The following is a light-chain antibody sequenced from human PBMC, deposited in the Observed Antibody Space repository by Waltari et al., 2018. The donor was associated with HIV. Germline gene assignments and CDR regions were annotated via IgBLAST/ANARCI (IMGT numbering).Light chain of an antibody. Sequence: QSALTQPPSASGSLGQSVTISCTGSSSDIGAYDSVSWFQQHPRSAPKLLLYEVTRRPSTVSDRFSGARSCSTAFLTVAGLQPDDEATYFCSSYGDSLRVLFGGGTNVTVL. J-gene: IGLJ3*02. CDR3: SSYGDSLRVL. V-gene: IGLV2-8*01. CDR2: EVT. CDR1: SSDIGAYDS.